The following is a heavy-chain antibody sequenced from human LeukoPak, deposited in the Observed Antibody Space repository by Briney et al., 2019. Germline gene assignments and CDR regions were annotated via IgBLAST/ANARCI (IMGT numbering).Heavy chain of an antibody. CDR2: ISSSGSTI. CDR3: ARYLDYYGSGSYYNVRSRYMDV. Sequence: GGSLRLSCAASGFTFSSYEMNWVRQAPGKGLEWVSYISSSGSTIYYADSVKGRFTICRDNAKNSLYLQMNSLRAEDTAVYYCARYLDYYGSGSYYNVRSRYMDVWGKGTTVTVSS. D-gene: IGHD3-10*01. CDR1: GFTFSSYE. V-gene: IGHV3-48*03. J-gene: IGHJ6*03.